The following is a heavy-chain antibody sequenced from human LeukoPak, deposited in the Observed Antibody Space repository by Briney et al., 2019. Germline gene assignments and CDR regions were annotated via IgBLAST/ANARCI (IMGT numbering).Heavy chain of an antibody. CDR3: AKGVGATHDAFDI. Sequence: GGSLRLSCAASGFTFSSYSMNWVRQAPGKGLEWVSSISSSSSYIYYADSVKGRFTISRDNSKNSLYLQMNSLRTEDTALYYCAKGVGATHDAFDIWGQGTMVTVSS. J-gene: IGHJ3*02. CDR1: GFTFSSYS. D-gene: IGHD1-26*01. V-gene: IGHV3-21*04. CDR2: ISSSSSYI.